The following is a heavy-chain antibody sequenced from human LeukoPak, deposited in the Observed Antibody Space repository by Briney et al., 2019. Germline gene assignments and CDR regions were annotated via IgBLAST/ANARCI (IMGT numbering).Heavy chain of an antibody. V-gene: IGHV1-69*05. D-gene: IGHD1-26*01. CDR2: IIPLFGTA. CDR1: GGTFSSYA. Sequence: SVKVSCKASGGTFSSYAISWVRQAPGQGLEWLGGIIPLFGTANYAQKFQGRVTITTDESTSTAYMELSSLRSDDTAVYYCARVGATSENDYWGQGTLVTVSS. J-gene: IGHJ4*02. CDR3: ARVGATSENDY.